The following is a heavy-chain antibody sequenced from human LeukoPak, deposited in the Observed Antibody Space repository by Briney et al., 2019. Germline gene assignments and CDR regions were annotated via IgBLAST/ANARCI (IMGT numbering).Heavy chain of an antibody. D-gene: IGHD6-19*01. Sequence: GGSLRLSCAASGFTFDNYAMHWVRQAPGKGLEWLSIISWNSGYIGYADSVKGRFTISRDNAKKSLDLQMNILRAEDTAFYYCAKVRGTYSSGYFFDYWGQGTLVTVSS. CDR2: ISWNSGYI. J-gene: IGHJ4*02. V-gene: IGHV3-9*01. CDR3: AKVRGTYSSGYFFDY. CDR1: GFTFDNYA.